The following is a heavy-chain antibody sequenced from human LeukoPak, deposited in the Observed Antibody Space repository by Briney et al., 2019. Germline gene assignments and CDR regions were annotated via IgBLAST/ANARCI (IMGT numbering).Heavy chain of an antibody. CDR3: ARGADILTGYYFLTYYYGMDV. Sequence: GGSLRLSCAASGFTVSSNYMSWVRQAPGKGLEWVSVIYSGGSTYYADSVKGRFTISRDNSKNTLYLQMNSLRAEDTAVYYCARGADILTGYYFLTYYYGMDVWGQGTTVTVSS. CDR1: GFTVSSNY. CDR2: IYSGGST. J-gene: IGHJ6*02. D-gene: IGHD3-9*01. V-gene: IGHV3-66*01.